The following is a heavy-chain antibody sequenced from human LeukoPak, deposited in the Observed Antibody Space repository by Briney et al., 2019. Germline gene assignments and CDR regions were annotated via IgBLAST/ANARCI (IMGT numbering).Heavy chain of an antibody. Sequence: GRSLRLSCAASGFTFDDYGMHWVRQAPGKGLEWVSGINWSSGSIGYADSVKGRFTISRDNAKNSLYLHMSSLRAEDTAFYYCVKDSYSRRTGWFDPWGQGTLVTVSS. CDR3: VKDSYSRRTGWFDP. CDR1: GFTFDDYG. D-gene: IGHD2-15*01. CDR2: INWSSGSI. V-gene: IGHV3-9*01. J-gene: IGHJ5*02.